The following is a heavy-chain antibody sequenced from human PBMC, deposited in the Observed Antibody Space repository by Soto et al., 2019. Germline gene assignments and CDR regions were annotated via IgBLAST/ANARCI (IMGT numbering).Heavy chain of an antibody. CDR2: IYHSGST. Sequence: PSETLSLTCAVSGGSISSSNWWSWVRQPPGKGLEWIGEIYHSGSTNYNPSLKSRATISVDKSKNQFSLKLSSVTAADTAVYYCSSGLVTTLHFWGQGTLVTVSS. D-gene: IGHD4-17*01. J-gene: IGHJ4*02. V-gene: IGHV4-4*02. CDR3: SSGLVTTLHF. CDR1: GGSISSSNW.